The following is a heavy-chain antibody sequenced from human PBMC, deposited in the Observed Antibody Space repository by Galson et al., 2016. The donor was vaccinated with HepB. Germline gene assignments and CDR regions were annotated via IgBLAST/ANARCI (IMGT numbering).Heavy chain of an antibody. J-gene: IGHJ3*01. CDR2: ISWNRGII. CDR1: GFTFNAYA. D-gene: IGHD3-16*01. Sequence: SLRLSCAASGFTFNAYAMHWVRQPPGKGLEWVSGISWNRGIIDYADSVMGRFTISRDNAKGSLYLQMNSLIPEDTALYYCAKSSSVLIANDAFDLWGQGTMVIVSS. CDR3: AKSSSVLIANDAFDL. V-gene: IGHV3-9*01.